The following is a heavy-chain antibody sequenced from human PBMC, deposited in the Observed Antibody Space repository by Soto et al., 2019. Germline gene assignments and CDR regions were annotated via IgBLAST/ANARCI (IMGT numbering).Heavy chain of an antibody. V-gene: IGHV4-34*01. D-gene: IGHD3-16*02. Sequence: KTSETLSLTCAFYGGSFSGYYWSWIRQPPGKGLEWIGEINHSGSSNYNPSLNSRVSISVDTSKNQFSLKLSSVTAADTAVYYCARGTGYDYVWGSYRANYYYGLDVWGHGTTVTVSS. J-gene: IGHJ6*02. CDR3: ARGTGYDYVWGSYRANYYYGLDV. CDR1: GGSFSGYY. CDR2: INHSGSS.